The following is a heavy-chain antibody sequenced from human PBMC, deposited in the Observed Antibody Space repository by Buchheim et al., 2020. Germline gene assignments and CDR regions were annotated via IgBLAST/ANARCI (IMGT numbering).Heavy chain of an antibody. Sequence: EVQLLESGGGLVQPGGSLRLSCVVSGFPFGSYAMSGVRQAPGKGLEWGSLISDDVVATYYADSVKGGFTISSDNSKNTWYLQMNSLRAEDTAVYHCAKDLYGSSPDYWGQGTL. CDR1: GFPFGSYA. CDR3: AKDLYGSSPDY. D-gene: IGHD6-19*01. J-gene: IGHJ4*02. V-gene: IGHV3-23*01. CDR2: ISDDVVAT.